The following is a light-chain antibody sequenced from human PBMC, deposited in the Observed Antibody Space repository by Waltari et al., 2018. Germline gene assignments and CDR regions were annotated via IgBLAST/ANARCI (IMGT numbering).Light chain of an antibody. CDR3: QQGVILPLT. Sequence: EIVLTHSAVNLSLAAGERGTLACRASGSVSNYLAWYQHKPGQSPTLLIYDTSKRATGIPGRFSGRGYGTDFTLTINNLEAEDFALYYCQQGVILPLTFGGGTKLEIK. V-gene: IGKV3-11*01. CDR1: GSVSNY. J-gene: IGKJ4*01. CDR2: DTS.